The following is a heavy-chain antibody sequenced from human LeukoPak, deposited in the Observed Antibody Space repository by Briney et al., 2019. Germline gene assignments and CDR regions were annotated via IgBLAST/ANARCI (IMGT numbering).Heavy chain of an antibody. CDR2: IRGNGVTT. V-gene: IGHV3-23*01. Sequence: GGSLRLSCAASGFTFSSYWMHWVRQAPGKGLEWVSGIRGNGVTTYYADSVKGRFTISRDNSKNTLYLQMSSLGAEDTAVYFCAKDDAWGRYQDWGQGTLVTVSS. CDR3: AKDDAWGRYQD. D-gene: IGHD3-16*01. J-gene: IGHJ1*01. CDR1: GFTFSSYW.